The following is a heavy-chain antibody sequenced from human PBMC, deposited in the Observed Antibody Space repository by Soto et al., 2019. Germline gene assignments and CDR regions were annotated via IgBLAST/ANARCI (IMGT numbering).Heavy chain of an antibody. Sequence: PGESLKISCKGSGYSFTNYWIAWVRQMLGKGLEWMGIIYPGDSDNRYSPSFQGQVTISADKSISTAYLQWTSLKASDTAMYYCARHVLSGYYNHYHPMDVWGQGTTVTVSS. J-gene: IGHJ6*02. CDR3: ARHVLSGYYNHYHPMDV. V-gene: IGHV5-51*01. CDR1: GYSFTNYW. D-gene: IGHD3-22*01. CDR2: IYPGDSDN.